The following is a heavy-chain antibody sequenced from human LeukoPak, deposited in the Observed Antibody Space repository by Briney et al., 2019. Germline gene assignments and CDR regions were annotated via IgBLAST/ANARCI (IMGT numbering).Heavy chain of an antibody. CDR3: AELGITMIGGV. J-gene: IGHJ6*04. V-gene: IGHV3-48*03. D-gene: IGHD3-10*02. CDR2: ISSSGSTI. CDR1: GFTFSSYE. Sequence: GGSLRLSCAASGFTFSSYEMNWVRQAPGKGLEWVSYISSSGSTIYYADSVKGRFTISKDNAKNSLYLQMNSLRAEDTAVYYCAELGITMIGGVWGKGTTVTISS.